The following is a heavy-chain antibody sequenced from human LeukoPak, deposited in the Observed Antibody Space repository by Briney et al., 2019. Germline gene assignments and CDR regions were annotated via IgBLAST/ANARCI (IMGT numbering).Heavy chain of an antibody. Sequence: GGSLRLSCAASGFTFSSYSMNWVRQAPGKGLEWVSSISSSSSYIYYADSVKGRFTISRDNAKNSLYLQMNSLRAEDTAVYCCARSVDTAMVTRPYYYYYYMDVWGKGTTVTVSS. CDR3: ARSVDTAMVTRPYYYYYYMDV. J-gene: IGHJ6*03. D-gene: IGHD5-18*01. CDR2: ISSSSSYI. V-gene: IGHV3-21*01. CDR1: GFTFSSYS.